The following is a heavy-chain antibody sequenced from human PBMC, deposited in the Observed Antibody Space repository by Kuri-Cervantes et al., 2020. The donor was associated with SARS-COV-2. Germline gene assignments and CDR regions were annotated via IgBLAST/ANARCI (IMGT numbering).Heavy chain of an antibody. CDR1: GFTFSSYA. J-gene: IGHJ5*02. CDR2: ISGSGGTT. D-gene: IGHD2-15*01. Sequence: GESLKISCAASGFTFSSYAMNWVRQAPGKGLEWVSTISGSGGTTFYADSVKGRFTISRDNSKNTLYLQTNSLRAEDTAVYYCAKDQNLDVVVVPAAWGQGSLVTVSS. V-gene: IGHV3-23*01. CDR3: AKDQNLDVVVVPAA.